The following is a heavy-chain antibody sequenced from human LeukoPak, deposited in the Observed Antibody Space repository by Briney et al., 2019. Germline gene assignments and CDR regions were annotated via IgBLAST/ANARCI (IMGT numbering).Heavy chain of an antibody. J-gene: IGHJ4*02. CDR1: GGSISSGDYY. CDR3: ARDKQLGIDY. CDR2: IYYSGST. V-gene: IGHV4-31*03. Sequence: SETLSLTCTVSGGSISSGDYYWSWIRQHPGKGLEWIGYIYYSGSTYYNPSLKSRVTISVDTSKNQFSLKLSSVTAADTAVYYCARDKQLGIDYWGQGTLVTVSS. D-gene: IGHD7-27*01.